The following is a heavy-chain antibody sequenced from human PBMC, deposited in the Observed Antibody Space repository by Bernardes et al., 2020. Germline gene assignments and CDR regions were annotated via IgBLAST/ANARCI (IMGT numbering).Heavy chain of an antibody. D-gene: IGHD5-12*01. CDR3: TETYSGYDFKY. CDR2: IRSKADTYAT. Sequence: GGSLRLSCAASGFTFSGSAMHWVRQASGKGLEWVGLIRSKADTYATAYAASVRGRFTIPRDDSKHTAYLQMNSLKTEDTAVYYCTETYSGYDFKYWCQGTLVAVSS. V-gene: IGHV3-73*01. CDR1: GFTFSGSA. J-gene: IGHJ4*02.